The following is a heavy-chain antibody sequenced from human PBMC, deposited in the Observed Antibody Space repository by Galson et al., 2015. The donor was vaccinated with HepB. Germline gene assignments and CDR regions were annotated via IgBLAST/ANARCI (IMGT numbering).Heavy chain of an antibody. Sequence: SLRLSYAASGFTFSGSAIHWVRQAPGKGPEWVANIKQDGREKYYVGPVKGRFTISRDNAGNSLYLQMNSLRGEDTALYYCARSSGGYFDSWGQGILVTVSS. CDR3: ARSSGGYFDS. CDR2: IKQDGREK. D-gene: IGHD1-26*01. CDR1: GFTFSGSA. J-gene: IGHJ4*02. V-gene: IGHV3-7*04.